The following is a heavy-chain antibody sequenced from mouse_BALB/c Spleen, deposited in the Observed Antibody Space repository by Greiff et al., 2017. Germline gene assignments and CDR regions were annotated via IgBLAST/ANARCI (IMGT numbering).Heavy chain of an antibody. CDR2: IWGDGST. CDR3: AKEDYLFAY. CDR1: GFSLTGYG. J-gene: IGHJ3*01. Sequence: VQRVESGPGLVAPSQSLSITCTVSGFSLTGYGVNWVRQPPGKGLEWLGMIWGDGSTDYNSALKSRLSISKDNSKSQVFLKMNSLQTDDTATYYCAKEDYLFAYWGQGTLVTVSA. D-gene: IGHD1-1*02. V-gene: IGHV2-6-7*01.